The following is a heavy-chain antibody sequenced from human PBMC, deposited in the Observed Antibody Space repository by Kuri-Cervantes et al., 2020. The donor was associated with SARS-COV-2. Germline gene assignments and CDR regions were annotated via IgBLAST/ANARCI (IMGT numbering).Heavy chain of an antibody. D-gene: IGHD2-2*01. V-gene: IGHV4-59*01. CDR1: GDSISPYY. CDR2: IYYSGSV. Sequence: GSLRLSCSVSGDSISPYYCTWIRQPPGKGLEWIGHIYYSGSVNYNPSLMSRLTISVDKSKNQVSLKLTSVTAADTAVYYCARSAAAFYGMDVWGQGTTVTVSS. J-gene: IGHJ6*02. CDR3: ARSAAAFYGMDV.